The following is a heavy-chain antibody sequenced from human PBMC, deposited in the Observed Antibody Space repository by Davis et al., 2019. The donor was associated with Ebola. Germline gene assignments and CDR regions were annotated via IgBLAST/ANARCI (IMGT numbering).Heavy chain of an antibody. CDR2: INSDGSFT. J-gene: IGHJ4*02. CDR3: ATDPYGGNPQSADY. D-gene: IGHD3-16*01. Sequence: HTGGSLRPSCAASGVTFRNNWMQWVRQAPGKGLVWVSRINSDGSFTSYADSVKGRFTISRDNAKDTLFLQMNSLRADDTAVYFCATDPYGGNPQSADYWGQGSLVTVSS. CDR1: GVTFRNNW. V-gene: IGHV3-74*01.